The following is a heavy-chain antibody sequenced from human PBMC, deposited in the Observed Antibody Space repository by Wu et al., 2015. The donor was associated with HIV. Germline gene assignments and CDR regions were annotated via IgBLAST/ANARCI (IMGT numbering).Heavy chain of an antibody. V-gene: IGHV1-18*01. CDR3: ASRLGPYGDYGGGSAFDI. CDR1: GYTFSTYG. J-gene: IGHJ3*02. CDR2: ISAYNGNT. D-gene: IGHD4-17*01. Sequence: QVQLVQSGPEVKKPGASVTVSCKASGYTFSTYGISWVRQAPGQGLEWMGWISAYNGNTNYAQKLQGRVTMTTDTSTSTAYMELRSLRSDDTAVYYCASRLGPYGDYGGGSAFDIWGQGTMVTVSS.